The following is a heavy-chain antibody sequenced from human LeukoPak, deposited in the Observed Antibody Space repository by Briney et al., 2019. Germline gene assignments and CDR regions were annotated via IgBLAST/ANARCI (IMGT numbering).Heavy chain of an antibody. CDR2: IYCDDDK. D-gene: IGHD2-15*01. Sequence: SGPTLVKPTQTLTLTCTFSGFSLSTSGVGVGWIRQPPGKALEWLALIYCDDDKRYSPSLKSRLTITKDTSKNQVVLTMTNMDPVDTATYYCAHGGSFYFDYWGQGTLVTVSS. V-gene: IGHV2-5*02. CDR3: AHGGSFYFDY. J-gene: IGHJ4*02. CDR1: GFSLSTSGVG.